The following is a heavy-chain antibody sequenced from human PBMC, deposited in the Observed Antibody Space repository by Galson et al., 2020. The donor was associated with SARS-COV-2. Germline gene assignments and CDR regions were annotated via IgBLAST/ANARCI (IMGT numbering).Heavy chain of an antibody. D-gene: IGHD3-22*01. CDR3: ARDLDYYDSSGYDY. Sequence: GGSLRLSCAASGFTFSSYCMSWVRQAPGKGLEWVANIKQDGSEKYYVDSVKGRFTISRDNAKNSLYLQMNSLRAEDTAVYYCARDLDYYDSSGYDYWAREPWSPSPQ. V-gene: IGHV3-7*03. J-gene: IGHJ4*02. CDR2: IKQDGSEK. CDR1: GFTFSSYC.